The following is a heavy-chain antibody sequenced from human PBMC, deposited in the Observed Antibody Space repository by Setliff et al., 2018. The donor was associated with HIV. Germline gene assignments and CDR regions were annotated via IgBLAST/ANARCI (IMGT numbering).Heavy chain of an antibody. J-gene: IGHJ4*02. V-gene: IGHV1-24*01. CDR2: FDPEDGDT. D-gene: IGHD6-19*01. CDR1: GYTLSELT. CDR3: ATAKEHWLSEGGFDY. Sequence: ASVKVSCKVSGYTLSELTMHWVRQAPGKGLEWMGRFDPEDGDTLYAQRLQGRVIMTEDSSTDTAYMELSSLTSDDTAVYYCATAKEHWLSEGGFDYWGQGTLVTAPQ.